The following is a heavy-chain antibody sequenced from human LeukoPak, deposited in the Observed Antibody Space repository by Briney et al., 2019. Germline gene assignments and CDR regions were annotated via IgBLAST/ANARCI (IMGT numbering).Heavy chain of an antibody. CDR1: GFTFGSYW. Sequence: GGSLRLSCAASGFTFGSYWMHWVRQAPGKGLVWVSHINTDASSTNYAVSVKGRFTISRDNAKNTLYLQMNSLRAEDTAVYYCARALHNDSSGYLSGCFDYWGQGTLVTVSS. V-gene: IGHV3-74*01. CDR2: INTDASST. J-gene: IGHJ4*02. D-gene: IGHD3-22*01. CDR3: ARALHNDSSGYLSGCFDY.